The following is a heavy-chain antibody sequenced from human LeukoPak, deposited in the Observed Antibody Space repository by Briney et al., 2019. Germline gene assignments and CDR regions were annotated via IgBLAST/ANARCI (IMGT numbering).Heavy chain of an antibody. V-gene: IGHV1-46*01. D-gene: IGHD7-27*01. CDR1: GYTFTNNY. CDR2: INPSGDNT. J-gene: IGHJ4*02. Sequence: ASVKVSCKASGYTFTNNYMHWVRQAPGQGLEWMGIINPSGDNTWYAQKFQGRVTMTRDTSTSTVYMELSSLRSEDTAVYYCARAPLGIDSREDYWGQGTLVTVSS. CDR3: ARAPLGIDSREDY.